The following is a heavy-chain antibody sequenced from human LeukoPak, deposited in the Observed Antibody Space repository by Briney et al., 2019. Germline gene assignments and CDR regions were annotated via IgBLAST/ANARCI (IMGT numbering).Heavy chain of an antibody. J-gene: IGHJ4*02. Sequence: SVKVSCKASGGTFSSYAISWVRQAPGQGLEWMGGIIPIFGTANYAQKFQGRVTITADKSTSTAYMELSSLRSEDTAVYYCASPGRDNWNDSPFDYWGQGTLVTVSS. D-gene: IGHD1-20*01. CDR1: GGTFSSYA. V-gene: IGHV1-69*06. CDR2: IIPIFGTA. CDR3: ASPGRDNWNDSPFDY.